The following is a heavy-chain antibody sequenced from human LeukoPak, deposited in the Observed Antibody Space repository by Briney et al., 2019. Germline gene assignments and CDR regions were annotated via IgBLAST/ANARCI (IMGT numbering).Heavy chain of an antibody. V-gene: IGHV5-51*01. CDR1: GYSFTSYW. D-gene: IGHD3-10*01. Sequence: GESLKISCKGSGYSFTSYWIGWVRQMPGKGLEWMGIIYPGDSDTRYSPSSQGQVTISADKSISTAYLQWSSLKASDTAMYYCARLIGLRYYYGSGSFGWFDPWGQGTLVTVSS. J-gene: IGHJ5*02. CDR3: ARLIGLRYYYGSGSFGWFDP. CDR2: IYPGDSDT.